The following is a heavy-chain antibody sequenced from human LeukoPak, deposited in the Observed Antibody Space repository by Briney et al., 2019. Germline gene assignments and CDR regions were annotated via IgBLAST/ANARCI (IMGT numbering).Heavy chain of an antibody. V-gene: IGHV3-21*01. Sequence: GSLRLSCAASGFTFTNYNMNWVRQAPGKGLEWVSSISSTSNYISYTDSLKGRFTISRDNAKNSLFLQMNSLRTEDTAVYYCARLITGPYYFDYWGRGTLVTVSS. J-gene: IGHJ4*02. CDR3: ARLITGPYYFDY. CDR2: ISSTSNYI. D-gene: IGHD1-14*01. CDR1: GFTFTNYN.